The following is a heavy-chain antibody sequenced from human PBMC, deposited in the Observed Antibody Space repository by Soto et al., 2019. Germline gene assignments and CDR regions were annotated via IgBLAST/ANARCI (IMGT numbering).Heavy chain of an antibody. CDR3: ARDSWTTPHYYYYGMDV. CDR1: GGSISSGGYY. D-gene: IGHD4-17*01. Sequence: TLSLTCTVSGGSISSGGYYWSWIRQHPGKGLEWIGYIYYSGSTYYNPSLKSRVTISVDTSKNQFSLKLSSVTAADTAVYYCARDSWTTPHYYYYGMDVWGQGTTVTVSS. CDR2: IYYSGST. J-gene: IGHJ6*02. V-gene: IGHV4-31*03.